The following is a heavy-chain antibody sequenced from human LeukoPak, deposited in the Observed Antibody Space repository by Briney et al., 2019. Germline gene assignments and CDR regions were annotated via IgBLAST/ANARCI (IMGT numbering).Heavy chain of an antibody. CDR3: ARGQVPAAAIRGYYFDY. J-gene: IGHJ4*02. CDR2: IYSGGST. Sequence: PGGSLRLSCAASGFTVSSNYMSWVRQAPGKGLEWVSVIYSGGSTYYADSVKGRFTISRDNSKNTLYLQMNSLRAEDTAVYYCARGQVPAAAIRGYYFDYWGQGTLATVSS. V-gene: IGHV3-66*01. D-gene: IGHD2-2*01. CDR1: GFTVSSNY.